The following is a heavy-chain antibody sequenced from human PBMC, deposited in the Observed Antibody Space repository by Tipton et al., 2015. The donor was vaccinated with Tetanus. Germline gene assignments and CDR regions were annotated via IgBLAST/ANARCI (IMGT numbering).Heavy chain of an antibody. CDR3: NGGSTRAYFDY. CDR2: IYSGGNT. D-gene: IGHD2-2*01. Sequence: FLRLSCAASGFTVSSNYMTWVRQAPGKGLEWVSLIYSGGNTYYADSVKGRFTISRDNSKNTLYLQMNSLRAEDTAVYYCNGGSTRAYFDYWGQGTLVTVSS. CDR1: GFTVSSNY. V-gene: IGHV3-53*01. J-gene: IGHJ4*02.